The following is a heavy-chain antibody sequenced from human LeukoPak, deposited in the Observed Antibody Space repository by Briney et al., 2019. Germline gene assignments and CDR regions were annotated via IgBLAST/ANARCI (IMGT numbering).Heavy chain of an antibody. CDR2: ISDNGGGT. D-gene: IGHD4-17*01. J-gene: IGHJ4*02. V-gene: IGHV3-23*01. CDR1: GFTFSTYA. CDR3: AKVRWTTVTTSAFGY. Sequence: GGSLRLSCAASGFTFSTYAMSWVRQAPGKGLEWVSVISDNGGGTYYADSVKGRFTISRDNSKNTPYLQMNSLRAEDTAVYYCAKVRWTTVTTSAFGYWGQGTLVTVSS.